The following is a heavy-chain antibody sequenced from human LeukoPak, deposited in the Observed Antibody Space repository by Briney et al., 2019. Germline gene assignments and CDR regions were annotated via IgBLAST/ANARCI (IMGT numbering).Heavy chain of an antibody. CDR3: ARQAGITGTTDY. CDR2: IYYSGST. Sequence: PSQTLSLTCTVSGGSISSGGYYWSWIRQHPGKGLEWIGYIYYSGSTYYNPSLKSRVTISVDTSKNQFSLKLSSVTAADTAVYYCARQAGITGTTDYWGQGTLVTVSS. CDR1: GGSISSGGYY. V-gene: IGHV4-31*03. D-gene: IGHD1-7*01. J-gene: IGHJ4*02.